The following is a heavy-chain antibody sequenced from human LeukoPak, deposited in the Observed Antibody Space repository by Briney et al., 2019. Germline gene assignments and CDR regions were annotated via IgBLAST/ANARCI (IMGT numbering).Heavy chain of an antibody. V-gene: IGHV1-46*01. CDR3: AREDVVLVDAVRYYYYGMDV. Sequence: VSVKVSCKASGYNFINYYMHWVRQAPGQGLEWIGIINPSGGSTSYAQKFQDRVTMTRDTSTSTVYMELSSLKSEDTAVYYCAREDVVLVDAVRYYYYGMDVWGQGTTVTVSS. CDR2: INPSGGST. D-gene: IGHD2-8*01. J-gene: IGHJ6*02. CDR1: GYNFINYY.